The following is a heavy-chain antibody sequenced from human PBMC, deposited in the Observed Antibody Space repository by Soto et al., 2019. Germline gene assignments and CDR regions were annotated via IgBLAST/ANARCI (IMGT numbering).Heavy chain of an antibody. Sequence: EVQLVESGGGLVEPGGSLRLSCAASGFTFNGAWMNWVRQCAGKGLEWVGRVKSKVDGETIDYAAPVKGRFTISREDSRNTVYLQMNILSTEDTAMYYCAADLPDWGAYAFDYWGQGALVTVSS. D-gene: IGHD3-16*01. J-gene: IGHJ4*02. V-gene: IGHV3-15*07. CDR1: GFTFNGAW. CDR3: AADLPDWGAYAFDY. CDR2: VKSKVDGETI.